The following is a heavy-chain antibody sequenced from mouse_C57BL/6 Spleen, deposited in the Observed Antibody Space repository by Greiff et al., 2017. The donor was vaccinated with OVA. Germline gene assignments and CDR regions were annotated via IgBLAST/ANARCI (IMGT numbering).Heavy chain of an antibody. CDR1: GYTFTSYW. Sequence: QVQLQQPGAELVKPGASVKLSCKASGYTFTSYWMHWVKQRPGRGLEWIGRIDPNSGGTKSNEKFKSKATLTVDKPSSTAYMQRSSLTSEDSSVYYGANQTVVATDAMDYWGQGTSVTVSS. D-gene: IGHD1-1*01. CDR2: IDPNSGGT. CDR3: ANQTVVATDAMDY. V-gene: IGHV1-72*01. J-gene: IGHJ4*01.